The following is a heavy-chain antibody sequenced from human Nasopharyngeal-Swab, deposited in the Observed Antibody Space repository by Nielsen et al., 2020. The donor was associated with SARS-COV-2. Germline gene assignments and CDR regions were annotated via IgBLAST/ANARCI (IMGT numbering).Heavy chain of an antibody. CDR3: ARAYYDSSGYRAFDI. V-gene: IGHV1-69*13. Sequence: SVKVSCKASGYTFTSYYMHWVRQAPGQGLEWMGGIIPIFGTANYAQKFQGRVTITADESTSTAYMELSSLRSEDTAVYYCARAYYDSSGYRAFDIWGQGTMVTVSS. CDR2: IIPIFGTA. CDR1: GYTFTSYY. D-gene: IGHD3-22*01. J-gene: IGHJ3*02.